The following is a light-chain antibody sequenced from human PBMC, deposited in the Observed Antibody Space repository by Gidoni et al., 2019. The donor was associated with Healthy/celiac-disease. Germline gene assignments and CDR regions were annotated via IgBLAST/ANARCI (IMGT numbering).Light chain of an antibody. CDR1: SSDVWSYNI. J-gene: IGLJ3*02. CDR2: EVS. CDR3: CSYAGSSTFV. V-gene: IGLV2-23*02. Sequence: QSALNQPASVSGSPGQSITISCTGTSSDVWSYNIVSWYQQHPGKAPKLMIYEVSKRPSGVSNRFSGSKSGNTASLTISGLQAEVEADYYCCSYAGSSTFVFGGGTKLTVL.